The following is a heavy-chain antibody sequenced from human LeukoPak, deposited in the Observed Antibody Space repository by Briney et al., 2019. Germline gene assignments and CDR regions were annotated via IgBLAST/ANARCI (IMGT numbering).Heavy chain of an antibody. D-gene: IGHD5-18*01. V-gene: IGHV3-74*01. CDR2: FNSDGSST. CDR3: ARGYSYGYDY. CDR1: GFTISSYW. J-gene: IGHJ4*02. Sequence: ETGGSLRLSCAASGFTISSYWMHWVRQAPGKGLVWVSRFNSDGSSTTYADSVKGRFTISRDNAKNTLYLQMNSLRAEDTAVYYCARGYSYGYDYWGQGTLVTVSS.